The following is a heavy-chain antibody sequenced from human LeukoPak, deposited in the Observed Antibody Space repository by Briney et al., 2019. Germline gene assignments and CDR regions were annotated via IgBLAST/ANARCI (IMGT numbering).Heavy chain of an antibody. D-gene: IGHD2-2*02. CDR1: GFTFYSYT. CDR3: AKTLVPAAIRAYYFDY. V-gene: IGHV3-23*01. Sequence: GGSLRLSCAASGFTFYSYTMSWVRQAPGKGLEWVSAINDRGSSTNYADSVKGRFTISRDNSRNTLYLQMSNLRAEDTAVYYCAKTLVPAAIRAYYFDYWGQGTLVTVSS. CDR2: INDRGSST. J-gene: IGHJ4*02.